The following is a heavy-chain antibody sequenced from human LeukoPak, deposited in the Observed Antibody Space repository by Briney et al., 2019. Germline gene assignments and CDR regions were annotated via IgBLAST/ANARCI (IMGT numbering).Heavy chain of an antibody. Sequence: GGSLRLSCAASGFTFSSYAMSWVRQAPGKGLEWVSAISGSGGSTYYADSVKGRFTISRDNSKNTLYLQMNSLRAEDTAVYYCAKFSLDILTGYYNLDAFDIWGQGTMVTVSS. CDR3: AKFSLDILTGYYNLDAFDI. CDR2: ISGSGGST. V-gene: IGHV3-23*01. CDR1: GFTFSSYA. J-gene: IGHJ3*02. D-gene: IGHD3-9*01.